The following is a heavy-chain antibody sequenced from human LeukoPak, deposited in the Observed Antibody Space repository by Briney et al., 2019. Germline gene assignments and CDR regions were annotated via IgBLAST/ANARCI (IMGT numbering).Heavy chain of an antibody. Sequence: GGSLRLSCAASGFTFSSYEMNWVRQAPGKGLEWVSHISSSGSTIYYADSVKGRFTISRDNAKNSLYLQMNSLRAEDTAVYYCAREPLDYGDYGWFDPWGQGTLVTVSS. V-gene: IGHV3-48*03. CDR2: ISSSGSTI. CDR3: AREPLDYGDYGWFDP. D-gene: IGHD4-17*01. J-gene: IGHJ5*02. CDR1: GFTFSSYE.